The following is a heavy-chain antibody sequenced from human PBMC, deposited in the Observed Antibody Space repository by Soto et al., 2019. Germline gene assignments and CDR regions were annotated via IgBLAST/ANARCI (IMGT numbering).Heavy chain of an antibody. CDR2: IYYSGST. D-gene: IGHD3-3*01. J-gene: IGHJ6*02. V-gene: IGHV4-31*03. CDR3: ARVRDFWSGSYGMDV. CDR1: GGSISSGGYY. Sequence: PSETLSLTCTVSGGSISSGGYYWSWIRQHPGKGLEWIGYIYYSGSTYYNPSLKSRVTISVDTSKNQFSLKLSSVTAADTAVYYCARVRDFWSGSYGMDVWGQGTTVTVSS.